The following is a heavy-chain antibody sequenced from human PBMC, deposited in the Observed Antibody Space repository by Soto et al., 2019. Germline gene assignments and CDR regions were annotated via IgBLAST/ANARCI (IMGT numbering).Heavy chain of an antibody. Sequence: WWSLRLSCSASGFTFSEYSMHWFRQAPGKGLQYVSTISSDGDITYYADSVKGGFTISRDNSKNTLYLQMNSLRPEDTAVYYCVKVSTFYDILTGYYSTNFFDPWGQGTLVTVSS. V-gene: IGHV3-64D*06. J-gene: IGHJ5*02. CDR3: VKVSTFYDILTGYYSTNFFDP. CDR2: ISSDGDIT. CDR1: GFTFSEYS. D-gene: IGHD3-9*01.